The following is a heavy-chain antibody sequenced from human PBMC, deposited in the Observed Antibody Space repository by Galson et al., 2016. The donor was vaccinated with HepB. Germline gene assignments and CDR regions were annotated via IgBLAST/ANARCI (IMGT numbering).Heavy chain of an antibody. Sequence: CSISGDSVSSNSAAWNWIRQSPSRGLEWLGRTYYRSKWYNDYAVSMKSRITVNPDTSKNQFSLQLNSVTPEDTAVYYCARPAVAYKDNWFGPWGQGTLVTVSS. V-gene: IGHV6-1*01. CDR2: TYYRSKWYN. D-gene: IGHD6-19*01. CDR1: GDSVSSNSAA. CDR3: ARPAVAYKDNWFGP. J-gene: IGHJ5*02.